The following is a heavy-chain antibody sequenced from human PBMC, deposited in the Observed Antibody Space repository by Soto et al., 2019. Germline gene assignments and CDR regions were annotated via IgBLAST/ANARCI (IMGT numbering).Heavy chain of an antibody. D-gene: IGHD6-25*01. CDR2: IYYSGST. CDR3: ARFYSGPWFDP. V-gene: IGHV4-59*01. CDR1: GGSISSYY. J-gene: IGHJ5*02. Sequence: QVQLQESGPGLVKPSETLSLTCTVSGGSISSYYWSWIRQPPGKGLEWIGYIYYSGSTNYNPSLKSRVTIAVDTSKNQFSLKLSSVTAADTAVYYCARFYSGPWFDPWGQGTLVTVSS.